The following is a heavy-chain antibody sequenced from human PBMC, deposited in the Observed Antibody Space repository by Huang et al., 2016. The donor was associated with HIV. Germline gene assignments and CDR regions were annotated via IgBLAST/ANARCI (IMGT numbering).Heavy chain of an antibody. CDR3: ARADDEYGDYVKAFDI. CDR2: INPNSGGT. Sequence: QVQLVQSGAEVKKPGASVKVSCKASGYTFTGYYIHWVRQAPGQGLEWMGWINPNSGGTNYAQKFQGRGTMTRDTSISTAYMELSRLRSDDTAVYYCARADDEYGDYVKAFDIWGQGTMVIVSS. V-gene: IGHV1-2*02. CDR1: GYTFTGYY. J-gene: IGHJ3*02. D-gene: IGHD4-17*01.